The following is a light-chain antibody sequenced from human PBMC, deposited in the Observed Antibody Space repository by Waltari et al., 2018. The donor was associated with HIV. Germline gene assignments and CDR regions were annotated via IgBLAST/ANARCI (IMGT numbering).Light chain of an antibody. Sequence: QSVLTQPPSAPGTPGQRVTIPCSGSSPNIGRKTVNWYQQLPGTAPKLLIYRNNQRPSGVPDRFSGSKSGTSASLAISGLQSEDEADYYCATWDDSLNGDVVFGGGTKLTVL. CDR1: SPNIGRKT. J-gene: IGLJ2*01. CDR2: RNN. V-gene: IGLV1-44*01. CDR3: ATWDDSLNGDVV.